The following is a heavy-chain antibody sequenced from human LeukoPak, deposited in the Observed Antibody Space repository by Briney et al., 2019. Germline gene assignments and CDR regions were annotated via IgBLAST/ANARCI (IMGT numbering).Heavy chain of an antibody. CDR1: GFTFSSYS. CDR2: IKQDGSEK. V-gene: IGHV3-7*01. CDR3: ARGFDGANAFDL. J-gene: IGHJ3*01. Sequence: GGSLRLSCAASGFTFSSYSMNWVRQAPGKGLEWVANIKQDGSEKYYVDSVKGRFTISRDNAKNSVYLQMNSLRAEDTAVYYCARGFDGANAFDLWGQGTLVTVSS.